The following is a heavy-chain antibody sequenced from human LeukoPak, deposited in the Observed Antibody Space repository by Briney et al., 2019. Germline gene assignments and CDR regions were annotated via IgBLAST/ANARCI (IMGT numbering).Heavy chain of an antibody. CDR1: GFTFSGSA. CDR2: IRSKANSYAT. Sequence: PGGSLKLSCAASGFTFSGSAMHWVRQASRKGLEWVGRIRSKANSYATADAASVKGRFTISRDDSKNTAYLQMNSLKTEDTAVYYCLLSNLHYYYYYMDVWGKGTTVTVSS. J-gene: IGHJ6*03. CDR3: LLSNLHYYYYYMDV. V-gene: IGHV3-73*01.